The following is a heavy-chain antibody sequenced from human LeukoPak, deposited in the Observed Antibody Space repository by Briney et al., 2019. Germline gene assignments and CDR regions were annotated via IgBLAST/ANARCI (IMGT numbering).Heavy chain of an antibody. Sequence: PGGSLRLSCAASGFTVSSNYMSWVRQAPGKGLEWVSVIYSGGSTYYADSVKGRFTISRDNSKNTLYLQMNSLRAEDTAVYYCARGRVYYYDSSGYYFDYWGQGTLVTVSS. J-gene: IGHJ4*02. V-gene: IGHV3-66*01. D-gene: IGHD3-22*01. CDR3: ARGRVYYYDSSGYYFDY. CDR2: IYSGGST. CDR1: GFTVSSNY.